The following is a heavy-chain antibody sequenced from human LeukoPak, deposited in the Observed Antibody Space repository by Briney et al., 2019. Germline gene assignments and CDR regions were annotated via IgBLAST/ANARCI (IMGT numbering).Heavy chain of an antibody. J-gene: IGHJ4*02. V-gene: IGHV3-48*03. Sequence: GGSLRLSCAASGFTFSEFEMNWVRQAPGKGLEWVSDISSGGTTIFYADSVKGRFTISRDNAKNSLYLQMNSQRDEDTAIYYCTRGLVVWGQGALVTVSS. CDR2: ISSGGTTI. D-gene: IGHD2-15*01. CDR1: GFTFSEFE. CDR3: TRGLVV.